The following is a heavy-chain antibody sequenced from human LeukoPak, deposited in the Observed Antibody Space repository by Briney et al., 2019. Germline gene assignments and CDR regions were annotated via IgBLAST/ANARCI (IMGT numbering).Heavy chain of an antibody. CDR1: GGSFSGYY. J-gene: IGHJ5*02. V-gene: IGHV4-34*01. CDR2: INHSGST. Sequence: NSSETLSLTCAVYGGSFSGYYWSWIRQPPGKGLEWIGEINHSGSTNYNPSLKSRVTISVDTSKNQFSLKLSSVTAADTAVYYCARIPTYYYGSGSYYNPTWFDPWGQGTLVTVSS. D-gene: IGHD3-10*01. CDR3: ARIPTYYYGSGSYYNPTWFDP.